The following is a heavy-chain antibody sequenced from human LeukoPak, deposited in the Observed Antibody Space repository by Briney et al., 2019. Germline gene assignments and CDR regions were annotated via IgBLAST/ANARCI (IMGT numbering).Heavy chain of an antibody. CDR1: GFTFSIYT. J-gene: IGHJ4*02. CDR3: ARDWGVDS. CDR2: TSYDESNK. V-gene: IGHV3-30*03. Sequence: PGGSLRLSCAASGFTFSIYTMVWVRQPPGKGLEWVAVTSYDESNKHCADSVKGRFTISRDNSNNTLYLQMSSLRPEDTAVYYCARDWGVDSWGQGTLVTVSS. D-gene: IGHD3-10*01.